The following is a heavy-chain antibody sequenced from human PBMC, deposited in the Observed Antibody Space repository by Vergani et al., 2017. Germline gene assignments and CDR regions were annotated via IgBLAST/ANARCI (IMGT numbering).Heavy chain of an antibody. CDR2: ISGSGGST. CDR3: AKDLFGDIVVVVAAADY. D-gene: IGHD2-15*01. Sequence: EVQLLESGGGLVQPGGSLRLSCAASGFTFSSYAISWVRQAPGKVLEWVSAISGSGGSTYYADSVKGRFTISRDNSKNTLYLQMNSLRAEDTAVYYCAKDLFGDIVVVVAAADYWGQGTLVTVSS. J-gene: IGHJ4*02. CDR1: GFTFSSYA. V-gene: IGHV3-23*01.